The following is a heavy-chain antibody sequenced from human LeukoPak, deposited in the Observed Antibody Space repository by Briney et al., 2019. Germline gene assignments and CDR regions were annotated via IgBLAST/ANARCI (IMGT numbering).Heavy chain of an antibody. J-gene: IGHJ5*02. CDR2: IYYSGNT. CDR3: ARVTSRLGWFDP. V-gene: IGHV4-39*07. CDR1: GGSIISSSYY. D-gene: IGHD1-14*01. Sequence: SETLSLTCTVSGGSIISSSYYWGWIRQPPGKGLEWIGSIYYSGNTDYNPSLKSRVTISVHTSKNQLSLKLRSVTAADTAVYYCARVTSRLGWFDPWGQGTLVTVSS.